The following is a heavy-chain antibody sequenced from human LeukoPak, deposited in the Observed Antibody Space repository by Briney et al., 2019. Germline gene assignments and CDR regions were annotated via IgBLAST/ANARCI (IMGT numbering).Heavy chain of an antibody. V-gene: IGHV7-4-1*02. CDR2: INTNTGNP. CDR1: GNTFTNHP. Sequence: ASVKVSCRASGNTFTNHPINWVRQAPGHGLEWMGWINTNTGNPTYVQGFTGRFVFSLDTSVSTAYLQINGLKAEDTAVYYCATFMAAAGPGPGYFDYWGQGTLVTVSS. D-gene: IGHD6-13*01. CDR3: ATFMAAAGPGPGYFDY. J-gene: IGHJ4*02.